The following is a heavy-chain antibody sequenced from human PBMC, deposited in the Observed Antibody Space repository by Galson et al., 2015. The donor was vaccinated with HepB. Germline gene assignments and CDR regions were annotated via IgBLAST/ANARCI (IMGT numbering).Heavy chain of an antibody. CDR1: GGTFSSYA. V-gene: IGHV1-69*13. CDR2: IIPIFGTA. D-gene: IGHD6-13*01. CDR3: ARALKESYSSSWYRDYYYYYMDV. Sequence: SVKVSCKASGGTFSSYAISWVRQAPGQGLEWMGGIIPIFGTANYAQKFQGRVTITADESTSTAYMELSSLRSEDTAVYYCARALKESYSSSWYRDYYYYYMDVWGKGTTVTVSS. J-gene: IGHJ6*03.